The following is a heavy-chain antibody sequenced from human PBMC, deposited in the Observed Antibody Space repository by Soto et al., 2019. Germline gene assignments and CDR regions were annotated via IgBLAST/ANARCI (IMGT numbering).Heavy chain of an antibody. CDR3: ARGTTMVRGVIIILYYYGMDV. V-gene: IGHV4-34*01. CDR2: INHSGST. Sequence: PSETLSLTCADYGGSFSGYYWSWIRQPPGKGLEWIGEINHSGSTNYSPSLKSRVTISVDTSKNQFSLKLSSVTAADTAVYYCARGTTMVRGVIIILYYYGMDVWGQGTTVTVSS. CDR1: GGSFSGYY. D-gene: IGHD3-10*01. J-gene: IGHJ6*02.